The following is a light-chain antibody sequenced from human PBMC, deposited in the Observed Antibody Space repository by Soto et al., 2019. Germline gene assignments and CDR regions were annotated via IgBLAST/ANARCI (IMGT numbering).Light chain of an antibody. Sequence: EIVLTQSPATLSLSPGERATLSCRASQSVSSYLAWYQQKPGQAPRLLIYDASNRATGIPGRFSGSGSGTDFTLTISSLEPEDFAVYYCQQYGSSPLTFGGGTKVEIK. V-gene: IGKV3-11*01. CDR3: QQYGSSPLT. CDR2: DAS. CDR1: QSVSSY. J-gene: IGKJ4*01.